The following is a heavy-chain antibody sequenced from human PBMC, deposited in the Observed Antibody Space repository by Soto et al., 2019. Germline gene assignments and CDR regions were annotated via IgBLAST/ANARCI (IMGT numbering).Heavy chain of an antibody. Sequence: EVQLLESGGGLVQPGGSLRLSCAASGFTFNNYAMTWVRQAPGKGLEWVSTIIGSDDSTYYADSVKGRLTISRDNSKNALYLQMSSLRAEDTALYYCVKDWTGDTCPCMDVWGQGTTVTVSS. CDR1: GFTFNNYA. D-gene: IGHD2-8*02. V-gene: IGHV3-23*01. J-gene: IGHJ6*01. CDR3: VKDWTGDTCPCMDV. CDR2: IIGSDDST.